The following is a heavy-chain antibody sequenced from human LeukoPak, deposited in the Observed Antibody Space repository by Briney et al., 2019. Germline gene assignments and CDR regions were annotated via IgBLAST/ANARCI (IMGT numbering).Heavy chain of an antibody. Sequence: GGSLRLSCAASGFTFSSYAMSWVRQAPGKGLEWVSAISGSGGSTYYADSVKGRFTISRDNSKNTLYLQMNSLRAEDTAVYYCAKILHYGSGSYYGDFDYWGQGTLATVSS. D-gene: IGHD3-10*01. V-gene: IGHV3-23*01. CDR3: AKILHYGSGSYYGDFDY. J-gene: IGHJ4*02. CDR2: ISGSGGST. CDR1: GFTFSSYA.